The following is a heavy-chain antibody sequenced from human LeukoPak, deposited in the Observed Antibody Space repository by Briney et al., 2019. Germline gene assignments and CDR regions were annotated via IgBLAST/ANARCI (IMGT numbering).Heavy chain of an antibody. V-gene: IGHV1-18*01. J-gene: IGHJ6*03. CDR3: AGRTMVRGVIIIGGYYYYMDV. CDR2: ISAYNGNT. CDR1: GYTFTSYD. Sequence: ASVKVSCKASGYTFTSYDISWVRQAPGQGLEWMGWISAYNGNTNYAQKLQGRVTMTTDTSTSTAYMELRSLRSDDTAVYYCAGRTMVRGVIIIGGYYYYMDVWGKGTTVTVSS. D-gene: IGHD3-10*01.